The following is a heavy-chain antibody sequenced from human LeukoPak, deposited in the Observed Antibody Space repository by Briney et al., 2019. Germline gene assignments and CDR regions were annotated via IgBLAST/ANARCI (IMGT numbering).Heavy chain of an antibody. D-gene: IGHD3-10*01. V-gene: IGHV3-33*01. CDR1: GYTFSDYG. J-gene: IGHJ4*02. Sequence: GGSLRLSCAASGYTFSDYGIHWVRQAPGKGLEWVAVIWSDGSNKYYADSVKGRFTISRDNSKKTLYLQMNSLRVEDTAVYYCVRASGSFDYWGQGTLVTVSS. CDR3: VRASGSFDY. CDR2: IWSDGSNK.